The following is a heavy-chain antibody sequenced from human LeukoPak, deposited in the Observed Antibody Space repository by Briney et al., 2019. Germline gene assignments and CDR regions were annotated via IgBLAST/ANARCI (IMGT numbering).Heavy chain of an antibody. J-gene: IGHJ4*02. CDR2: NNTDGTVT. D-gene: IGHD6-19*01. CDR1: GFTFSKYW. Sequence: PGGTLRLSCAASGFTFSKYWMLWVRQAPGKGLESGSRNNTDGTVTTYAHSAKGRFTASRDNADNAMFLQMNSVRDEDAAVYYCATKQWLAPPPDSWGQGTPVTVSS. CDR3: ATKQWLAPPPDS. V-gene: IGHV3-74*01.